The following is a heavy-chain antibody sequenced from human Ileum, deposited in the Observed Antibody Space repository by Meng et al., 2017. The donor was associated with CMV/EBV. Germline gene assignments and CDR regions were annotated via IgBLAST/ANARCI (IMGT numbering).Heavy chain of an antibody. CDR1: GDSTTFVY. CDR3: ARGPGGFGDFNFDY. V-gene: IGHV4-4*07. D-gene: IGHD3-16*01. J-gene: IGHJ4*02. Sequence: RLRARGLCTGNASRALSLTSTVPGDSTTFVYLGVVRQPAENGLEWSGRIYQGGSTNYNPSLKSRVTLSVDTSKNQFSMRLTSVTAADTAVYYCARGPGGFGDFNFDYWGQGTLVTVSS. CDR2: IYQGGST.